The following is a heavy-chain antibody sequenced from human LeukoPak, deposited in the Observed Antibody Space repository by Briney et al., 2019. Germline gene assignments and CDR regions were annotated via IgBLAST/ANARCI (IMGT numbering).Heavy chain of an antibody. J-gene: IGHJ4*02. Sequence: ASVKVSCKASGYTFTDYYMHWVQQAPGKGLEWMGGFDPEDGETIYAQKFQGRVTMTEDTSTDTAYMELSSLRSEDTAVYYCATDTYDSSGYPLPRGYWGQGTLVTVSS. D-gene: IGHD3-22*01. CDR2: FDPEDGET. V-gene: IGHV1-24*01. CDR3: ATDTYDSSGYPLPRGY. CDR1: GYTFTDYY.